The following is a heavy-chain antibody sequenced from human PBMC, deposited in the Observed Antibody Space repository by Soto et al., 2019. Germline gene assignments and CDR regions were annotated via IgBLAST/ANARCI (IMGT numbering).Heavy chain of an antibody. CDR3: VTLEGLYGDYGGY. V-gene: IGHV1-69*02. J-gene: IGHJ4*02. CDR2: IIPILGIA. CDR1: GGTFSSYT. Sequence: QVQLVQSGAEVQKPGSSVKVSCKASGGTFSSYTISWVRQAPGQGLEWMGRIIPILGIANYAQKFQGRVTITADKSTSTAYMELSSLRSEDTAVYYCVTLEGLYGDYGGYWGQGTLVTVSS. D-gene: IGHD4-17*01.